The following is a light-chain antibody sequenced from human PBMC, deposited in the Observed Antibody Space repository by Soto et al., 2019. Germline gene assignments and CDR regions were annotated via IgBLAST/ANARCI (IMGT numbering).Light chain of an antibody. CDR1: QSVSSN. CDR2: RAS. CDR3: QQSAT. J-gene: IGKJ3*01. V-gene: IGKV3D-15*01. Sequence: ELVMTQSPATMSLSPVEIATLSCRASQSVSSNLAWYQQTPGQAPRLLIYRASNRPPGIPDRFSGSGSATDFTLTISSLEAEYVALYYCQQSATFGPGTKVDNK.